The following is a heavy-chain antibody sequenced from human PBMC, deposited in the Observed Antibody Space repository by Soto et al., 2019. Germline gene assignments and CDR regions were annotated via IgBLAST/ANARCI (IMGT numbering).Heavy chain of an antibody. D-gene: IGHD5-12*01. Sequence: QITLKESGPTLVRPTQTLTLTCTFSGFSLSTTDVAVDWIRQPPGEALECLALIYWDDDKRYNSSRKSTLTITKDTSRDQVVLAMTNMDPMDTATYFCALSQRGPRDFWGTGIPVSVSS. CDR2: IYWDDDK. V-gene: IGHV2-5*02. CDR1: GFSLSTTDVA. CDR3: ALSQRGPRDF. J-gene: IGHJ4*02.